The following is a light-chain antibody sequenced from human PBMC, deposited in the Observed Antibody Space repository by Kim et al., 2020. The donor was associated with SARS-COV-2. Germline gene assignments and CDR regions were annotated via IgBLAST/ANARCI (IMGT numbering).Light chain of an antibody. Sequence: VAPGERATLSCRASQSVDRNVAWYQQKPGQAPRLLIYGASTRATDIPARFSGSGSGTEFTLIISSLQSEDLADYFCQQYDDWPPWTFGQGTKLEI. CDR3: QQYDDWPPWT. J-gene: IGKJ1*01. CDR2: GAS. CDR1: QSVDRN. V-gene: IGKV3-15*01.